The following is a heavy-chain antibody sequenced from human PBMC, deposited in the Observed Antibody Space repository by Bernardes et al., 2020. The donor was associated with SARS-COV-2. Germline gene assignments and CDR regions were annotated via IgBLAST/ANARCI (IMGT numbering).Heavy chain of an antibody. V-gene: IGHV4-30-4*01. CDR1: GDSISAGDHY. D-gene: IGHD3-3*01. CDR2: IHHSGTA. CDR3: ARALIWSGYYYFDY. Sequence: SETLSLTCAVSGDSISAGDHYWNLIRQAPGKGPEWIGYIHHSGTAYYNPSLESRVAISVDTSKSHFSLRVTSVTTADTAVYYCARALIWSGYYYFDYWGQGVLVTVSS. J-gene: IGHJ4*02.